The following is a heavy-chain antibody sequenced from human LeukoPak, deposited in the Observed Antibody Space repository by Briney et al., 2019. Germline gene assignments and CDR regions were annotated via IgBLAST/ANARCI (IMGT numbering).Heavy chain of an antibody. CDR1: GFTFSSYW. D-gene: IGHD3-16*01. V-gene: IGHV3-7*03. CDR3: ARGGGLDV. J-gene: IGHJ6*02. CDR2: INHNGNVN. Sequence: GGSLRLSCAASGFTFSSYWMNWARQAPGKGLEWVASINHNGNVNYYVDSVKGRFTISRDNAKDSLYLQMSNLRAKDTAVYFCARGGGLDVWGQGATVTVSS.